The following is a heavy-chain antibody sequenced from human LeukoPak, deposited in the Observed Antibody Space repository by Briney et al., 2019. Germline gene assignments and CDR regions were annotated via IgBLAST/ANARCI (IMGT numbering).Heavy chain of an antibody. CDR3: GREEVVAALCY. Sequence: GGSLRLSCAASGFTFSSYAMHWVRQAPGKGLEYVSGISSNGGSTYYANSVKGRFTISRDNSKNTLYLQMGSLRAEDTAVYYCGREEVVAALCYWGQGTLVTVSS. D-gene: IGHD2-15*01. J-gene: IGHJ4*02. V-gene: IGHV3-64*01. CDR2: ISSNGGST. CDR1: GFTFSSYA.